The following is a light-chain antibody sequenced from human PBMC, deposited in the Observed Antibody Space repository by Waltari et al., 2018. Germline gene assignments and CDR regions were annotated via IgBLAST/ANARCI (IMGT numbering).Light chain of an antibody. Sequence: QVVLTQSPSASASRGASVKLTCTLSSGHSNYAIAWHQQQPGKGPRFLMKVHSGGTQFEGDGIPDRFTGSSSGSERYLTISSLQSDDEADYYCQTWGTGVHVVFGGGTKLTVL. J-gene: IGLJ2*01. V-gene: IGLV4-69*01. CDR2: VHSGGTQ. CDR3: QTWGTGVHVV. CDR1: SGHSNYA.